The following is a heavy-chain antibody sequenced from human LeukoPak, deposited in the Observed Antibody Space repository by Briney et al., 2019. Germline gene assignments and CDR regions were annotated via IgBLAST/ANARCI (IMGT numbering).Heavy chain of an antibody. CDR2: ISYDGSNK. Sequence: GGSLRLSCAASGFTFSSYAMHWVRQAPGKGLEWVAVISYDGSNKYYADSVKGRFTISRDNSKNTLYLQMNSLRAEDTAVYYCARAAAIPAAPFDYWGQGTLATVSS. CDR3: ARAAAIPAAPFDY. CDR1: GFTFSSYA. V-gene: IGHV3-30*04. D-gene: IGHD2-2*01. J-gene: IGHJ4*02.